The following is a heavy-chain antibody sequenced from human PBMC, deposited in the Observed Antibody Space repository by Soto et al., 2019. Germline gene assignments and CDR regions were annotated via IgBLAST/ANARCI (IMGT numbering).Heavy chain of an antibody. Sequence: QVQLVQSGAEVKKPGSSVKVSCKASGGTFSSYAISWVRQAPGQGLEWMGGIIPIFGTANYAQKFQGRVMITADKATSTAYMELSSLRSEDTAVYYCARVERITMSWVKYYFDYWGQGTLVTVSS. CDR1: GGTFSSYA. D-gene: IGHD3-10*02. CDR3: ARVERITMSWVKYYFDY. V-gene: IGHV1-69*06. CDR2: IIPIFGTA. J-gene: IGHJ4*02.